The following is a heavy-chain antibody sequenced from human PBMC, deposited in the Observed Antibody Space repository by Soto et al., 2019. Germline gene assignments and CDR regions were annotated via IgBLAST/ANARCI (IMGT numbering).Heavy chain of an antibody. Sequence: GGSLRLSCAASGFTFSDYYMSWIRQAPGKGLEWVSYISSSSSYTNYADSVKGRFTISRDNAKNSLYLQMNSLRAEDTAVYYCARATPHTQLGYCSGGSCYFDYWGQGTLVTVSS. V-gene: IGHV3-11*06. CDR1: GFTFSDYY. J-gene: IGHJ4*02. CDR3: ARATPHTQLGYCSGGSCYFDY. CDR2: ISSSSSYT. D-gene: IGHD2-15*01.